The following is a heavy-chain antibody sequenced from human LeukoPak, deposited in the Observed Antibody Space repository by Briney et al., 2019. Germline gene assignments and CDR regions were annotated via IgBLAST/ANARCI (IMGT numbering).Heavy chain of an antibody. Sequence: GGSLGLSCATSGFTFSDYAINWVRQAPGKGLEWVSTISGGGYTYYADSVKGRFTISRDNSKNTLYLQMNSLRAEDTAVYYCAKGEYYYDSSGYYYFDYWGQGTLVTVSS. J-gene: IGHJ4*02. CDR2: ISGGGYT. CDR1: GFTFSDYA. CDR3: AKGEYYYDSSGYYYFDY. D-gene: IGHD3-22*01. V-gene: IGHV3-23*01.